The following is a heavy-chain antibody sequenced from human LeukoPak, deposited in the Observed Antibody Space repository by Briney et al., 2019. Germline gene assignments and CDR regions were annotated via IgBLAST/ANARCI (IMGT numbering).Heavy chain of an antibody. CDR3: AKISDEYSSGWYGYFDY. D-gene: IGHD6-19*01. Sequence: PGGSLRLSCAASGFTFSSYAMSWVRQAPGKGLEWVSAISGSGGSTYYADSVKGRFTISRDNAKNSLYLQMNSLRAEDTALYYCAKISDEYSSGWYGYFDYWGQGTLVTVSS. CDR1: GFTFSSYA. J-gene: IGHJ4*02. CDR2: ISGSGGST. V-gene: IGHV3-23*01.